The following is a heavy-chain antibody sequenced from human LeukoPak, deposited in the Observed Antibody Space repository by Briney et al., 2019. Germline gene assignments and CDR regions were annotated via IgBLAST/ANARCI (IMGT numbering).Heavy chain of an antibody. J-gene: IGHJ4*02. Sequence: SETLSLTCTVSGDSISTYYWSWIRQPPGKGLEWIGYIRYSGSANYNPSLRSRVTISIDTSKNQFSLKLSSVTAADTAVYHCARLVYDSRGYYFDHWGQGTLVTVSS. CDR2: IRYSGSA. V-gene: IGHV4-59*08. CDR1: GDSISTYY. CDR3: ARLVYDSRGYYFDH. D-gene: IGHD3-22*01.